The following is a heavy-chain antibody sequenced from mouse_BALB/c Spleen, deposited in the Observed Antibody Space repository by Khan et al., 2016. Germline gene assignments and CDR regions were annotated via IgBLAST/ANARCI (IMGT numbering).Heavy chain of an antibody. Sequence: EVELVESGGGLVQPGGSLRLSCATSGFTFTDYYMSWVRQPPGKALEWLGFIRNKANGYTTEYSASVKGRFTISRANSQSILYLQMNTLRAEDSATYDCARTGYYFDYWGQGTTLTVSS. CDR3: ARTGYYFDY. D-gene: IGHD4-1*01. J-gene: IGHJ2*01. CDR2: IRNKANGYTT. CDR1: GFTFTDYY. V-gene: IGHV7-3*02.